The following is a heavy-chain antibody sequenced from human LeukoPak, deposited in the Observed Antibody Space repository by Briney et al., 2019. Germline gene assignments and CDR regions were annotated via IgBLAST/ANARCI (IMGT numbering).Heavy chain of an antibody. V-gene: IGHV1-69*13. D-gene: IGHD6-13*01. Sequence: SVTVSCKASGGTFSSYAISWVRRAPGQGLEWMGGVIPIFGTANYAQKFQGRVTITADESTSTAYMELSSLRSEDTAVYYCAREGGGIAAAGRHKPNWFDPWGQGTLVTVSS. CDR2: VIPIFGTA. CDR1: GGTFSSYA. J-gene: IGHJ5*02. CDR3: AREGGGIAAAGRHKPNWFDP.